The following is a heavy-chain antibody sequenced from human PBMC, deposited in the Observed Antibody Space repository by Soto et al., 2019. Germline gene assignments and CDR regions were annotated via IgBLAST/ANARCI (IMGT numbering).Heavy chain of an antibody. V-gene: IGHV4-59*01. CDR3: ARAHAPTLPFDY. CDR1: GGSIRNVY. D-gene: IGHD2-15*01. J-gene: IGHJ4*01. CDR2: IFHSGNA. Sequence: SETLSLTCTVSGGSIRNVYWSWIRQAPGKGLEWIGFIFHSGNAKYDPSLKSRVTISVDTSKNQFSLSLDSVTAADTAVYFCARAHAPTLPFDYWGQGTLVNVS.